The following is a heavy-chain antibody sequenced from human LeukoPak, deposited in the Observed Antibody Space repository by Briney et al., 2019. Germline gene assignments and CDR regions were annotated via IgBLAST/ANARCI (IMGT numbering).Heavy chain of an antibody. CDR1: GGSIRNYF. J-gene: IGHJ4*02. CDR3: SRGNWELLIGNI. V-gene: IGHV4-4*07. Sequence: SETLSLTCSVSGGSIRNYFWSWIRQPAGKGLEWIGRIYTSGSTDYNPSLRSRVTMSVDTSRNQFSLRLTSMTAADTAVYYCSRGNWELLIGNIWGQGTLVTVSS. CDR2: IYTSGST. D-gene: IGHD1-26*01.